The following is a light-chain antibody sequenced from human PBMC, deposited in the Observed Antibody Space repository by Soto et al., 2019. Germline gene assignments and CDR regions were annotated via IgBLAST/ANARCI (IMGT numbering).Light chain of an antibody. Sequence: QSALTQPASVSGSPGQSITISCTGTSSDVGTYNLVSWYQQHPDKAPKLIIYEGSKRPSGVSNRFSGSRFGNRASLTISGLQAEDEADYYCCSYAGNSTYVFGTGTKLTV. V-gene: IGLV2-23*01. CDR2: EGS. J-gene: IGLJ1*01. CDR3: CSYAGNSTYV. CDR1: SSDVGTYNL.